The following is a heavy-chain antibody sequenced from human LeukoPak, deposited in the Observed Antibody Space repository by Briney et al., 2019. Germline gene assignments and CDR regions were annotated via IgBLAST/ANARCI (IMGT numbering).Heavy chain of an antibody. CDR1: GFTFSSYW. Sequence: GGSLRLSCAVSGFTFSSYWMSWVRQAPGKGLEWVANIKQDGNEKYYVDSVKGRFTISRDNAKNSLYLQMHSLRVEDTAVYFCARDGWYSSGWYRVFHYWGRGTLVTVSS. CDR3: ARDGWYSSGWYRVFHY. D-gene: IGHD6-19*01. J-gene: IGHJ4*02. CDR2: IKQDGNEK. V-gene: IGHV3-7*01.